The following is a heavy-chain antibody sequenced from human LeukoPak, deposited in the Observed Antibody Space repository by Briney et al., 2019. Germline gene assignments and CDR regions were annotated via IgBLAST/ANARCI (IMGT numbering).Heavy chain of an antibody. V-gene: IGHV3-23*01. CDR1: EFSFSNFA. Sequence: GGSLRLSCAASEFSFSNFAMAWVRQAPGKGLEWVSSMTGNGATSWYAGSVRGRFTISRDNSKSTLYLQMNNLRPDDTAVYYCAKDFGRNLGGPGYWGRGTLVTISS. D-gene: IGHD3-10*01. J-gene: IGHJ4*02. CDR3: AKDFGRNLGGPGY. CDR2: MTGNGATS.